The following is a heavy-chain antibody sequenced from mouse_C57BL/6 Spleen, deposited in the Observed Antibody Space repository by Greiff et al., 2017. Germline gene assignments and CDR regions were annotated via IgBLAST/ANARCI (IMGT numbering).Heavy chain of an antibody. CDR1: GYTFTSYW. D-gene: IGHD2-1*01. V-gene: IGHV1-5*01. J-gene: IGHJ4*01. CDR3: TRYYDGKGYYAMDY. Sequence: VQLKQSGTVLARPGASVKMSCKTSGYTFTSYWMHWVKQRPGQGLEWIGAIYPGNSDTSYNQKFKGKAKLTAVPSASTAYMELSSLTNEDAAVDYCTRYYDGKGYYAMDYWGQGTSVTVSS. CDR2: IYPGNSDT.